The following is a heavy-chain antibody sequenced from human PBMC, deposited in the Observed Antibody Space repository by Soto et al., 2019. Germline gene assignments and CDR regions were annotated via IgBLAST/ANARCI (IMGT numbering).Heavy chain of an antibody. D-gene: IGHD3-16*01. V-gene: IGHV4-59*08. CDR1: NDSIRNYY. CDR3: ARGGVMVTDNWLDP. J-gene: IGHJ5*02. CDR2: ISYPGTT. Sequence: QVHLHESGPGLVKPSETLSLTCTVSNDSIRNYYWNWIRQSPGKGLEWIGYISYPGTTNYNPSLKTRVAISLDTSETQFSLTLSAVTAADTAVYFCARGGVMVTDNWLDPWGQGALVTFSS.